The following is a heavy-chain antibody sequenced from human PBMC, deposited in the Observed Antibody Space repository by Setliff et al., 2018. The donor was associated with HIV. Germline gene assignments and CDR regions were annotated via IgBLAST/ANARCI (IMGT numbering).Heavy chain of an antibody. CDR1: GFTFSSYW. D-gene: IGHD3-22*01. Sequence: PGGSLRLSCIASGFTFSSYWMTWVRQAPGKGLEWVAGISGAGATTYYADSVKGRFTISRDNSKNTLYLQMNSLRVEDTATYYCAKYQDSSPIRCFDLWGRGTLVTVSS. J-gene: IGHJ2*01. CDR3: AKYQDSSPIRCFDL. CDR2: ISGAGATT. V-gene: IGHV3-23*01.